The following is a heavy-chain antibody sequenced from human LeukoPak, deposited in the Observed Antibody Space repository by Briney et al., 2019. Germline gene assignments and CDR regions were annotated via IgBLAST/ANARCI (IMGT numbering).Heavy chain of an antibody. CDR3: AREVAVGYDFWSGYYRHFDY. Sequence: ASVKASCKASGYTFTSYDINWVRQATGQGLEWMGWMNPNSGNTGYAQKFQGRVTMTRNTSISTAYMELSSLRSEDTAVYYCAREVAVGYDFWSGYYRHFDYWGQGTLVTVSS. CDR1: GYTFTSYD. CDR2: MNPNSGNT. D-gene: IGHD3-3*01. V-gene: IGHV1-8*01. J-gene: IGHJ4*02.